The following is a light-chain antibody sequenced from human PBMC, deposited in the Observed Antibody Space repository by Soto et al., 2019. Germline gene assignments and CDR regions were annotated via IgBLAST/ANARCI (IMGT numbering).Light chain of an antibody. CDR2: KAS. Sequence: QMTQSPSTLSASVGDRVTITCRASQSISTWLAWYQQKPGKAPKLLIYKASSLEGGVPSRFSGSGSGTEFNITISSLQPDDFATYYCQQYNTYPLTFGGGTTVEIK. CDR3: QQYNTYPLT. CDR1: QSISTW. J-gene: IGKJ4*01. V-gene: IGKV1-5*03.